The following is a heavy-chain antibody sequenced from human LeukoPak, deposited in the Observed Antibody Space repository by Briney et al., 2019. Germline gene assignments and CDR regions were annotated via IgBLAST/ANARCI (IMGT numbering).Heavy chain of an antibody. Sequence: SETLSLTCAVYGGSFRGYYWSWIRQPPGKGLEWIGEINHSGSTNYNPSLKSRVTISVDTSKNQFSLKLSSVTAADTAVYYCARVLWGIVVVPAAMKIFDYWGQGTLVTVSS. CDR1: GGSFRGYY. D-gene: IGHD2-2*01. V-gene: IGHV4-34*01. CDR2: INHSGST. J-gene: IGHJ4*02. CDR3: ARVLWGIVVVPAAMKIFDY.